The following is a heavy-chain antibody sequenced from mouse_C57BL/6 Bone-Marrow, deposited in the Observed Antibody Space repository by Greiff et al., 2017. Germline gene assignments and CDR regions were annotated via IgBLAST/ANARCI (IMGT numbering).Heavy chain of an antibody. V-gene: IGHV3-8*01. CDR2: ISYSGST. CDR3: ARFITTVVAGFDY. D-gene: IGHD1-1*01. CDR1: GYSITSDY. J-gene: IGHJ2*01. Sequence: EVKLMESGPGLAKPSQTLSLTCSVTGYSITSDYWNWIRKFPGNKLEYMAYISYSGSTYYNPSLKSRIFITLDTSKNQYYRQLNSVTTEDTASYYCARFITTVVAGFDYWGQGTTLTVSS.